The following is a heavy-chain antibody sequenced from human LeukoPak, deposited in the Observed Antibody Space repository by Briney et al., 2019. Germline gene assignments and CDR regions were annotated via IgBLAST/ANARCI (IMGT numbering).Heavy chain of an antibody. J-gene: IGHJ5*02. CDR3: ARVLLAYRSLNSDNWFDP. D-gene: IGHD3-16*01. V-gene: IGHV4-59*01. CDR2: IYYSGST. Sequence: SETLSLTCTVSGGSISSYYWSWIRQPPGKGLEWIGYIYYSGSTNYNPSLKSRVTISVDTSKDQFSLKLSSVTAADTAVYYCARVLLAYRSLNSDNWFDPWGQGTLVTVSS. CDR1: GGSISSYY.